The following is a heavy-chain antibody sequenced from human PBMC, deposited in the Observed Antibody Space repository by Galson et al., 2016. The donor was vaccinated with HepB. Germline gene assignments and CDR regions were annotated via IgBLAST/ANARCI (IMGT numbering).Heavy chain of an antibody. J-gene: IGHJ3*01. CDR3: AREASRYGSPDDAFDV. Sequence: SETLSLTCTVSGGSMNDFYWSWIRQPAGKGLEWIGRIYISGSTNYNPSLKSRVPMSVDTSKNQFSLKLRDVTAADTGVYFCAREASRYGSPDDAFDVWGQGTLVTVSS. CDR1: GGSMNDFY. D-gene: IGHD3-9*01. CDR2: IYISGST. V-gene: IGHV4-4*07.